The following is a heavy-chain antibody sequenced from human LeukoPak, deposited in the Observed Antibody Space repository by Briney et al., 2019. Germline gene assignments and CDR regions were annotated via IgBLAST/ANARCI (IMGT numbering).Heavy chain of an antibody. Sequence: SETLSLTYTVSGGSISSGGYYWSWIRQHPGKGLEWIGYIYYSGSTYYNPSLKSRVTISVDTSKNQFSLKLSSVTAADTAVYYCARDLRDTAAGTFGDYYYYMDVWGKGTTVTVSS. J-gene: IGHJ6*03. V-gene: IGHV4-31*03. D-gene: IGHD6-13*01. CDR2: IYYSGST. CDR1: GGSISSGGYY. CDR3: ARDLRDTAAGTFGDYYYYMDV.